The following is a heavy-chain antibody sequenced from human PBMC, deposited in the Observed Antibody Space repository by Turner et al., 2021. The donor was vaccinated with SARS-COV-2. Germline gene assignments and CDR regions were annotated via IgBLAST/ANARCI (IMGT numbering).Heavy chain of an antibody. CDR3: ARDSQIDYYDSSGYPLSLGGMDV. J-gene: IGHJ6*02. D-gene: IGHD3-22*01. Sequence: QVQLVESGGGVVQPGRSLSLSCAASGFTFSAYGMNWVRQAPGKGLEWVAVTSFDGSKTFYVDSVKGRFTISRDNSKNTVYLQMNTLRPEDTAVYYCARDSQIDYYDSSGYPLSLGGMDVWGQGTTVTVSS. CDR2: TSFDGSKT. V-gene: IGHV3-30*03. CDR1: GFTFSAYG.